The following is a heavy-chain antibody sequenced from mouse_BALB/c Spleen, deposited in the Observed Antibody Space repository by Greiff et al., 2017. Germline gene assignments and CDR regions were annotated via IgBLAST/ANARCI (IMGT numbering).Heavy chain of an antibody. CDR3: TREDGFITTVIATDYFDY. V-gene: IGHV1-5*01. J-gene: IGHJ2*02. CDR2: IYPGNSDT. Sequence: VQLQQSGTVLARPGASVKMSCKASGYSFTSYWMHWVQQRPGQGLEWIGAIYPGNSDTSYNQKFKGKAKLTAVTSASTAYMELSSLTNEDSAVYDCTREDGFITTVIATDYFDYWGQGTSLTVSS. D-gene: IGHD1-1*01. CDR1: GYSFTSYW.